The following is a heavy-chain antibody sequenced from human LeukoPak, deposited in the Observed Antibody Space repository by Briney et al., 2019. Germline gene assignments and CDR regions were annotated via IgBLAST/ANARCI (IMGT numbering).Heavy chain of an antibody. D-gene: IGHD4-17*01. J-gene: IGHJ4*02. CDR1: GCRLSSYA. Sequence: ASADTVPCQACGCRLSSYAISWLQQAPGQGLDGMGRIFPIFCTANYAQKLQGRVTITADKVTGTAHLEPGSLKSGGPGGVFLSKDYGDYEGYFDYWGQGTLVTVSS. CDR2: IFPIFCTA. V-gene: IGHV1-69*06. CDR3: SKDYGDYEGYFDY.